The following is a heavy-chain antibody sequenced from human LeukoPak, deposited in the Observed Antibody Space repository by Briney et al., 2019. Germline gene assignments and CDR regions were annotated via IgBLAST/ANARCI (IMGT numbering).Heavy chain of an antibody. Sequence: GGFLRLSCVASGFTFTKYAMDWVRQAPGKGLEWVASISYDDTNKAYSDSVKGRFTVSRDKSNNTLYLQMNSLRAEDTGVYYCARDCSSATCYAAFDYWGQGTLVTVSS. CDR2: ISYDDTNK. J-gene: IGHJ4*02. CDR3: ARDCSSATCYAAFDY. CDR1: GFTFTKYA. V-gene: IGHV3-30-3*01. D-gene: IGHD2-2*01.